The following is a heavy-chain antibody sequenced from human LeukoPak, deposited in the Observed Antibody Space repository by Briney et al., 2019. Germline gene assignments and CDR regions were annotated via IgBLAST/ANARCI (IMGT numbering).Heavy chain of an antibody. CDR2: ISSIGDST. J-gene: IGHJ4*02. V-gene: IGHV3-64*01. CDR1: GFTFSSYA. CDR3: ARGRLRFLEWLLPYFDY. Sequence: GGSLRLSCAASGFTFSSYAMHWVRQAPGKGLEYVSAISSIGDSTFYANSVKGRFTISRDNSKNTLYLQMGSLRAEDMALYYCARGRLRFLEWLLPYFDYWGQGTLVTVSS. D-gene: IGHD3-3*01.